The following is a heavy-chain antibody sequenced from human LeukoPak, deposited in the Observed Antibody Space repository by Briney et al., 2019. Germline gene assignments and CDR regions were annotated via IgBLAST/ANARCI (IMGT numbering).Heavy chain of an antibody. CDR1: GYSFSNTW. J-gene: IGHJ6*02. D-gene: IGHD5-24*01. V-gene: IGHV5-51*01. Sequence: GESLKISCEGSGYSFSNTWIAWVRQMPGKGLEWMGIIYPGDSNIRYNPSFQGQVTISADKSISTAYLQWSSLKASDTAMYYCAKHGPAMATIISAMDVWGQGTTVTVSS. CDR2: IYPGDSNI. CDR3: AKHGPAMATIISAMDV.